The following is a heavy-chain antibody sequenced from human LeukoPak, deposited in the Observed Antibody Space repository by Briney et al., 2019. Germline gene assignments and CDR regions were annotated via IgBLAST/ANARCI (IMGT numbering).Heavy chain of an antibody. CDR3: ARSKHDYGDYLYAFDV. CDR2: IYYSGST. V-gene: IGHV4-59*01. D-gene: IGHD4-17*01. J-gene: IGHJ3*01. Sequence: SETLSLTCTVSGGSISSYYWSWIRQPPGKGLEWIGYIYYSGSTNYNPSLKSRVTISVDTSKNQFSLKLSSVTAADTAVYYCARSKHDYGDYLYAFDVWGQGTMVTVSS. CDR1: GGSISSYY.